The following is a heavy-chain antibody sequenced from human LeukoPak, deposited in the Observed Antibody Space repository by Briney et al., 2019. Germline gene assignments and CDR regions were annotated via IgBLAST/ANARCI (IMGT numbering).Heavy chain of an antibody. D-gene: IGHD2-2*01. Sequence: PGGSLRLSCAASGFTFSSYAMHWVRQAPGKGLEYVSAISSNGGSTYYANSVKGRFTISRDNSKNTLYLQMGSLRAEDMAVYYCARDSIYCSSTSCYRYFQHWDQGTLVTVSS. J-gene: IGHJ1*01. V-gene: IGHV3-64*01. CDR1: GFTFSSYA. CDR3: ARDSIYCSSTSCYRYFQH. CDR2: ISSNGGST.